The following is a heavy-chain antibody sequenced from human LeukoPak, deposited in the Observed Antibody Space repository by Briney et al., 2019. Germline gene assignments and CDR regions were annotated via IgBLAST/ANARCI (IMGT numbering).Heavy chain of an antibody. D-gene: IGHD3-22*01. J-gene: IGHJ4*02. Sequence: SETLSLTCTVSGDSISSSNCYWGWIRQPPGKGLEWIGSIYFSGGTYYNASLKSRVTISVDTSNNQFSLKLSSVTAADTAVYYCARRVYYYDSIGENYFDYWGQGTLVTVSS. CDR1: GDSISSSNCY. V-gene: IGHV4-39*01. CDR2: IYFSGGT. CDR3: ARRVYYYDSIGENYFDY.